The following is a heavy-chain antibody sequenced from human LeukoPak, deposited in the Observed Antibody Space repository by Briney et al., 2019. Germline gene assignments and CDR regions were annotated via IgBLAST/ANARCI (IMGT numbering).Heavy chain of an antibody. CDR1: GFTFSSYA. Sequence: GGSLRLSCAASGFTFSSYAMSWVRQAPGKGLEWVSAISGSGGSTYYADSVKGRFTISRDNSKNTLYQQMNSLRAEDTAVYYCAKDFSYYDSSGPFDYWGQGTLVTVSS. CDR2: ISGSGGST. J-gene: IGHJ4*02. CDR3: AKDFSYYDSSGPFDY. V-gene: IGHV3-23*01. D-gene: IGHD3-22*01.